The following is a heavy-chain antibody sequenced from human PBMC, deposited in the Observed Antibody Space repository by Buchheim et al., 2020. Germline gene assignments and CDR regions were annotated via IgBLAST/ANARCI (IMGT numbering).Heavy chain of an antibody. CDR2: ISYDGSYQ. CDR1: GFSFNNYA. J-gene: IGHJ4*02. D-gene: IGHD6-19*01. CDR3: ATEEGSSGWSSPKN. Sequence: QVQLVESGGGVVQPGRSLRLSCAASGFSFNNYALHWVRQAPDKGLEWLSFISYDGSYQFYADSVRGRFTISRDNSKNMLYLQMNSLRTEDTAVYYCATEEGSSGWSSPKNRGQGIL. V-gene: IGHV3-30*04.